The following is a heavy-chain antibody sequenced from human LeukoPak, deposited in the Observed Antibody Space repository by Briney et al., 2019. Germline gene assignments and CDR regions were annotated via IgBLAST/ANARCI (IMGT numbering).Heavy chain of an antibody. Sequence: NSSETLSLTCTVSGGSISSSSYYWDWIRQPPGKGLEWIGSISYSGSPSYKPSLKSRLSISLDTSKNQFSLNLTSVTAADAAVYYCARDERQYSSQVNYYFYMDVWGKGTTVNVSS. V-gene: IGHV4-39*07. CDR2: ISYSGSP. J-gene: IGHJ6*03. D-gene: IGHD6-19*01. CDR1: GGSISSSSYY. CDR3: ARDERQYSSQVNYYFYMDV.